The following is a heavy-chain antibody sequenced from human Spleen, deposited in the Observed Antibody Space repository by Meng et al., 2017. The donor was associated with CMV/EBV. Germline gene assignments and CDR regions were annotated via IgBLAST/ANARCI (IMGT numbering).Heavy chain of an antibody. J-gene: IGHJ6*01. D-gene: IGHD1-26*01. Sequence: GESLKISCAASGFTFDDYGMSWVRQFPGKGLEWLSGINWNGGTVGYADSVKGRFTISRDNAGNSLFLQMNGLRVEDTALYYCARRFLGNYGKDVWGQGTGVTVSS. CDR2: INWNGGTV. V-gene: IGHV3-20*04. CDR3: ARRFLGNYGKDV. CDR1: GFTFDDYG.